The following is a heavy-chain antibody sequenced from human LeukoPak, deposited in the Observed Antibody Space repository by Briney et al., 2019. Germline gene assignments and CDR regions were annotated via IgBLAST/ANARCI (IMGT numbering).Heavy chain of an antibody. D-gene: IGHD3-22*01. J-gene: IGHJ4*02. CDR1: GFNFGTYW. V-gene: IGHV3-7*01. CDR2: IRQDGSVK. CDR3: ASSHDSSGND. Sequence: GGSLRLSCAASGFNFGTYWMSWVRQAPGKGLEWLANIRQDGSVKFYVDSVKGRFTISRDNAKSSLYLQMNSLRVEDTAVYYCASSHDSSGNDWGQGILVTVSS.